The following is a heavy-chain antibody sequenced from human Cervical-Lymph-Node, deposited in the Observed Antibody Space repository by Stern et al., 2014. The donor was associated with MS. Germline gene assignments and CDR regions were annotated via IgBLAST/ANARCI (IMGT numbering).Heavy chain of an antibody. CDR2: IWYDGSQK. J-gene: IGHJ6*02. Sequence: QLVESGGGVVQPGGSQRLSCTASGFTFEDYAMEWVRQVPGKGLEWVAMIWYDGSQKYHGDFVRGRFSVSRDNSRNALYLQMKSLSLEDTAVYYCARKIPDYYYYAMDVWGQGTTVTVSS. CDR3: ARKIPDYYYYAMDV. CDR1: GFTFEDYA. V-gene: IGHV3-33*01.